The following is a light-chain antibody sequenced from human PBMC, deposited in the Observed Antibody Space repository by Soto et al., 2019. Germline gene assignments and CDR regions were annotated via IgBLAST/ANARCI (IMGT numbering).Light chain of an antibody. Sequence: EIVLTQSPGTLSLSPGERATLSCRASQSVSKNYLAWYQQKPGQAPRLLIYDAFNRATGIQDRFSGSGSGTDFTLTISRLELEDFAVYYGQQGALSPLPFGQGTKVEIK. J-gene: IGKJ1*01. V-gene: IGKV3-20*01. CDR2: DAF. CDR1: QSVSKNY. CDR3: QQGALSPLP.